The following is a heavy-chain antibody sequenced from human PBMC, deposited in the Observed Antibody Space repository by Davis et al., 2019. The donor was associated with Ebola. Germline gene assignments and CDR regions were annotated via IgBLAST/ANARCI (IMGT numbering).Heavy chain of an antibody. V-gene: IGHV3-21*06. J-gene: IGHJ4*02. CDR1: GFPFSSYT. CDR2: IRSDGSYI. D-gene: IGHD3-16*01. Sequence: GESLKISCAASGFPFSSYTMNWVRQAPGKGLEWVSSIRSDGSYIFYADSAKGRFTISRDNAKNSLYLQMNSLKAEDTAVYFCATSESFFDYAAYFHYWGQGTLLTVSS. CDR3: ATSESFFDYAAYFHY.